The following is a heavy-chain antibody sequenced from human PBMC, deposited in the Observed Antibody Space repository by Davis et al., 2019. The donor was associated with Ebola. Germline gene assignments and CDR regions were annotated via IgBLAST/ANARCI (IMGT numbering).Heavy chain of an antibody. J-gene: IGHJ4*02. CDR3: GGWY. CDR1: GFTFNDDY. Sequence: SLIISCASSGFTFNDDYMSWHRHAPGKGLALVSYISSSGSIIYYPDSVKGRFTISRDKTKNSLYLQMNSLRVEDTAVYYYGGWYWGQGTLVTVSS. V-gene: IGHV3-11*04. D-gene: IGHD2-15*01. CDR2: ISSSGSII.